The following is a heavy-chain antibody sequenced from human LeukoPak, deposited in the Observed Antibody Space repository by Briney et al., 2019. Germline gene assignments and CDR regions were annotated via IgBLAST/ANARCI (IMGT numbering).Heavy chain of an antibody. D-gene: IGHD5-18*01. CDR3: ARARGMVRNFDY. V-gene: IGHV4-34*01. J-gene: IGHJ4*02. CDR2: INHSGST. CDR1: GGSFSGYY. Sequence: PSETLSLTCAVYGGSFSGYYWSWIRQPPGKGLEWIGEINHSGSTNYNPSLESRVTISVDTSKNQSSLKLSSVTAADTAVYYCARARGMVRNFDYWGQGTLVTVSS.